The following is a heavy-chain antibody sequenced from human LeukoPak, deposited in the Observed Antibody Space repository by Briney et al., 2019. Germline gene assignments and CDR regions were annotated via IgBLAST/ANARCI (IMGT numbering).Heavy chain of an antibody. D-gene: IGHD1-26*01. CDR2: MNPNSGNT. J-gene: IGHJ4*02. CDR3: ARATNHRLGRTLVGARGGYYFDY. V-gene: IGHV1-8*01. Sequence: GASVKVSCKASGYTFTSYDINWVRQATGQGLEWMGWMNPNSGNTGYAQKFQGRVTMTRNTSISTAYMELSSLRSEDTAVYYCARATNHRLGRTLVGARGGYYFDYWGQGTLVTVSS. CDR1: GYTFTSYD.